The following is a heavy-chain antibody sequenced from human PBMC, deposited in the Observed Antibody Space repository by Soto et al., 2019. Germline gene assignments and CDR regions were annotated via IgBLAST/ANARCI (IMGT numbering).Heavy chain of an antibody. CDR3: ARSSPDQGYFYGVDV. D-gene: IGHD2-2*01. CDR2: IYWDDDK. CDR1: GFSLNTYGVG. V-gene: IGHV2-5*02. J-gene: IGHJ6*02. Sequence: QITLKESGPALVKPTQTLTLTCTFSGFSLNTYGVGVGWIRQPPGKTLEWLALIYWDDDKRYSPSLKSRLTITKDTSKDQVVLTMTNMDPVDTATDYCARSSPDQGYFYGVDVWGQGTTVTVSS.